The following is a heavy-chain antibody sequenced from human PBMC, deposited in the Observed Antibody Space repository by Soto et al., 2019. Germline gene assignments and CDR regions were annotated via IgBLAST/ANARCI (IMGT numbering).Heavy chain of an antibody. CDR3: ARVRVIRGVIPSHFGL. Sequence: QAHLAQSGAEVKKPGSSVTVSCKASGGTFNSYGISWVRQAPGQGLDWMGVIIPLYGTVNYAQKFQGRVSITADKSTSTAYMDLNSVRSDDTAVYYCARVRVIRGVIPSHFGLWGQGTQVTVSS. CDR2: IIPLYGTV. CDR1: GGTFNSYG. V-gene: IGHV1-69*06. J-gene: IGHJ4*02. D-gene: IGHD3-10*01.